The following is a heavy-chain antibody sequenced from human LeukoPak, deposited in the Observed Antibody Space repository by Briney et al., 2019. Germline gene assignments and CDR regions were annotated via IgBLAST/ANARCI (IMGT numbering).Heavy chain of an antibody. V-gene: IGHV3-23*01. CDR2: ISGSGVST. CDR1: EFTFSNYA. J-gene: IGHJ6*03. D-gene: IGHD5/OR15-5a*01. Sequence: PGGSLRLSCAASEFTFSNYAMTWVRQAPGKGLEWVSVISGSGVSTYYADSVKGRFTISRDNAKNSLYLQMNSLRAEDTALYYCARVYELREEDYYYYYMDVWGKGTTVTVSS. CDR3: ARVYELREEDYYYYYMDV.